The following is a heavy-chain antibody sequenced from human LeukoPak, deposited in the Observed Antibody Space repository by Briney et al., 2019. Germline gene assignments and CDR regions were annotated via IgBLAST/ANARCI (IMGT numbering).Heavy chain of an antibody. V-gene: IGHV3-23*01. CDR3: ARPTPLYDSSGYYEYFQH. CDR1: GFTFSGSA. J-gene: IGHJ1*01. Sequence: GGSLRLSCAASGFTFSGSAMHWVRQAPGKGLEWVSAISGSGGSTYYADSVKGRFTISRDNAKNSLYLQMNSLRAEDTAVYYCARPTPLYDSSGYYEYFQHWGQGTLVTVSS. D-gene: IGHD3-22*01. CDR2: ISGSGGST.